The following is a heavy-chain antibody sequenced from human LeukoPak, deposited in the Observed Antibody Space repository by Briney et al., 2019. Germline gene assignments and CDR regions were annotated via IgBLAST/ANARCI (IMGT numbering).Heavy chain of an antibody. Sequence: GESLRLSCAASGFTFSSYEMNWVRQAPGKGLEWVSYISSSGSTIYYADSVKGRFTISRDNAKNSLYLQMNSLRAEDTAVYYCARLAYGSGPYGMDVWGKGTTVTASS. D-gene: IGHD3-10*01. CDR3: ARLAYGSGPYGMDV. CDR2: ISSSGSTI. CDR1: GFTFSSYE. V-gene: IGHV3-48*03. J-gene: IGHJ6*04.